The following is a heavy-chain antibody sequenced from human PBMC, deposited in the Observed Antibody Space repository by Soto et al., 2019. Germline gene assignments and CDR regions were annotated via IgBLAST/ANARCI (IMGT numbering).Heavy chain of an antibody. J-gene: IGHJ6*02. V-gene: IGHV2-70*12. CDR2: IAWDDDK. Sequence: SVPTRVSPTQTLTLTCTFSGLSFNSSAVSVSWNRQPPGKALEWLALIAWDDDKFYNTSLRSRLTISKDTSKNRVVLTLTNVDTVDTANSSCAHIPVVDDFGTVSSFYGMDVWGQGTTVTVSS. CDR3: AHIPVVDDFGTVSSFYGMDV. CDR1: GLSFNSSAVS. D-gene: IGHD2-8*02.